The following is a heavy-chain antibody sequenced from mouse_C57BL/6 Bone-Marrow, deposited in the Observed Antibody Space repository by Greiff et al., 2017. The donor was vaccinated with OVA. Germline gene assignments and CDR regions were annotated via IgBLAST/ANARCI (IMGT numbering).Heavy chain of an antibody. CDR3: ARTHYYGSSYVGFAY. D-gene: IGHD1-1*01. CDR1: GYTFTSYW. CDR2: IHPNSGST. Sequence: QVQLQQPGAELVKPGASVKLSCKASGYTFTSYWMHWVKQRPGQGLEWIGMIHPNSGSTNYNEKFKSKATLTVDKSSRTAYMQLSSLTSEDSAVYYCARTHYYGSSYVGFAYWGQGTLVTVSA. J-gene: IGHJ3*01. V-gene: IGHV1-64*01.